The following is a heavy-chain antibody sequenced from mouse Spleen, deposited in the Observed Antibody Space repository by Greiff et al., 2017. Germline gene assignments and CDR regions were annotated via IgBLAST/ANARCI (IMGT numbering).Heavy chain of an antibody. J-gene: IGHJ4*01. CDR3: ARARDYAMDY. CDR1: GFTFSSYY. Sequence: EVMLVESGGGLVKLGGSLKLSCAASGFTFSSYYMSWVRQTPEKRLEWVATISSGGGSTYYPDSVKGRFTISRDNAKNTLYLQMSSLNSEDTAVYYCARARDYAMDYWGQGTSVTVSS. V-gene: IGHV5-9*01. CDR2: ISSGGGST.